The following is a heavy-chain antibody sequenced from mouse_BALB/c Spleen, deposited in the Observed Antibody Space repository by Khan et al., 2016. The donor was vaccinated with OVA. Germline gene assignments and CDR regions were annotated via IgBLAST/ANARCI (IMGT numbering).Heavy chain of an antibody. V-gene: IGHV1-4*01. Sequence: QVQLKQSGAELARPGASVKMSCKASGYTFTSYTIHWIKKRPGQGLEWIGYINPSNGYTNYNQKFKDKATLTTDKSSTTAYLQLSSLTSDDSAVYNCVRDAAYHRRDGWFDYWGQGTMVTVSA. CDR1: GYTFTSYT. J-gene: IGHJ3*01. D-gene: IGHD2-14*01. CDR3: VRDAAYHRRDGWFDY. CDR2: INPSNGYT.